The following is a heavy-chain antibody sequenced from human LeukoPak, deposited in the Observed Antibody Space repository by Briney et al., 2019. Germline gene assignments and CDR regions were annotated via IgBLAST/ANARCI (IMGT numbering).Heavy chain of an antibody. Sequence: GGSLRLSCAASGFTFSTAWMSWVRQAPGKGLEWVGRIKSKTDGATTDYAAPVKGRFIISRDDSESTLYLQMNGLRSEDTGVYYCSVEMPFDYWGQGTLVAVSS. CDR1: GFTFSTAW. D-gene: IGHD2-2*01. CDR2: IKSKTDGATT. CDR3: SVEMPFDY. V-gene: IGHV3-15*05. J-gene: IGHJ4*02.